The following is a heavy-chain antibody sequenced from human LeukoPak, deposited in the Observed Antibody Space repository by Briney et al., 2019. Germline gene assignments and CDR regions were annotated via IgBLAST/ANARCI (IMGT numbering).Heavy chain of an antibody. CDR3: AKDYSIEDGWFGESYYFDY. Sequence: GGSLRLSCAASGFTFSSYGMSWVRQAPGKGLEWVSAISGSGGSTYYADSVKGRFTISRDNSKNTLYLQMNSLRAEDTAVYYCAKDYSIEDGWFGESYYFDYWGQGTLVTVSS. CDR1: GFTFSSYG. D-gene: IGHD3-10*01. J-gene: IGHJ4*02. V-gene: IGHV3-23*01. CDR2: ISGSGGST.